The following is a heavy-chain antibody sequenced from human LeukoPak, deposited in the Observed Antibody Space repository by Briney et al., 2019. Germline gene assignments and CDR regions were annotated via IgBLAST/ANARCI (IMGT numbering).Heavy chain of an antibody. CDR2: INHSGST. V-gene: IGHV4-34*01. CDR1: GGSFSGYY. D-gene: IGHD4-17*01. CDR3: ARGRGTTVTIFDY. Sequence: LETLSLTCAVYGGSFSGYYWSWIRQPPGKGLEWIGEINHSGSTNYNPSLKSRVTISVDTSKNQFSLKLSSVTAADTAVYYCARGRGTTVTIFDYWGQGTLVTVSS. J-gene: IGHJ4*02.